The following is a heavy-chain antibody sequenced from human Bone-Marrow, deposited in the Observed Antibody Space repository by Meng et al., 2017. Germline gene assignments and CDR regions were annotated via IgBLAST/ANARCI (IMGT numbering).Heavy chain of an antibody. CDR1: GFTFSDYW. D-gene: IGHD7-27*01. CDR2: INADGTKT. CDR3: TRDRWGGLPNV. J-gene: IGHJ4*02. Sequence: GESLKISCAASGFTFSDYWMHWVRQAPGKGLVWVSRINADGTKTDYPDSVKGRFTISRDNTKNTVVLQGSSLRAEDTAVYYCTRDRWGGLPNVWGQGTLVTVSS. V-gene: IGHV3-74*01.